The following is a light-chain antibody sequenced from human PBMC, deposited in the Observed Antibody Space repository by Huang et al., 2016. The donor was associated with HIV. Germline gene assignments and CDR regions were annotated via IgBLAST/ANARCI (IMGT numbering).Light chain of an antibody. Sequence: EKVMTQSPATLSVSPGERATLSCRASQSVSSNVAWYQQKPGQAPRLLMYGASTRATGIPARFSGSGSGTEFTLTISSLQSEDFVVYYCQQYNNWPWTFGQGTKVEIK. CDR2: GAS. V-gene: IGKV3-15*01. CDR1: QSVSSN. J-gene: IGKJ1*01. CDR3: QQYNNWPWT.